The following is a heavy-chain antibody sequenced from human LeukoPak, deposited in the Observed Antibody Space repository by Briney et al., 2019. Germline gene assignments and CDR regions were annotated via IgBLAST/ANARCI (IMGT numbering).Heavy chain of an antibody. Sequence: ASVKVSCKASGYTFTSYYMHWVRQAPGQGLEWMGLINPSGGSTSNAQKFQGRVTMTRDTSTSTVYMELSSLRSEDTAVYYCARDLAADYYGMDVWGQGTTVTVSS. CDR1: GYTFTSYY. J-gene: IGHJ6*02. CDR3: ARDLAADYYGMDV. V-gene: IGHV1-46*01. CDR2: INPSGGST. D-gene: IGHD6-13*01.